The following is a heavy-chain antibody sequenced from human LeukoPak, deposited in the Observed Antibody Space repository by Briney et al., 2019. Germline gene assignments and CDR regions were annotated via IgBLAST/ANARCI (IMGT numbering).Heavy chain of an antibody. V-gene: IGHV3-33*01. Sequence: PGGSLRLSCAASGFSFSSHGMHWVRQAPGKGLEWLAVIGRDGSRDSYADSVRGRLTISRDNSKNMLFLQVNSLRVEDSAVYFCARDDTLPDNGLDAWGQGTMVTVSS. CDR3: ARDDTLPDNGLDA. D-gene: IGHD2-8*01. CDR1: GFSFSSHG. CDR2: IGRDGSRD. J-gene: IGHJ3*01.